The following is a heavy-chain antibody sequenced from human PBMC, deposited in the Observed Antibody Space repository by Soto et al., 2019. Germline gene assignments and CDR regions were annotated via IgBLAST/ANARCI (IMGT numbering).Heavy chain of an antibody. D-gene: IGHD2-8*01. CDR2: IIPIFGTA. CDR3: ARGGRMVLMVYSDYYYGMDV. Sequence: QVQLVQSGAEVKKPGSSVKVSCKASGGTFSSYAISWVRQAPGQGLEWMGGIIPIFGTANYAQKFQGRVTITADESTSTAYMELSSLRSEDTAVYYCARGGRMVLMVYSDYYYGMDVWGQGTTVHVSS. J-gene: IGHJ6*02. CDR1: GGTFSSYA. V-gene: IGHV1-69*01.